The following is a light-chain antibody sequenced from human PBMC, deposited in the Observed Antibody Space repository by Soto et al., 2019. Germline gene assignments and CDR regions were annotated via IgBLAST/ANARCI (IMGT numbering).Light chain of an antibody. CDR3: PQDGSSPKT. J-gene: IGKJ1*01. CDR2: GVS. CDR1: QSVSSIY. Sequence: EIVLTKYPGNLSLSPGERATLSCRASQSVSSIYFAWYQQKRGQAPRLLIYGVSSRATGIPDRFSGSGSGTDFTLTISSLQSEDFAVYYCPQDGSSPKTFGQGTNVDI. V-gene: IGKV3-20*01.